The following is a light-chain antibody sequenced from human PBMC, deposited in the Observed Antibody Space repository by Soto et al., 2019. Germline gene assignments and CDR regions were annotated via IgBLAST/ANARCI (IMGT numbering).Light chain of an antibody. Sequence: QSALTQPASVFGSPGQSITISCTGASSDIGTYDYVSWYQQHPGKAPKLIIYEVTNMPFGISERFSGSKSGNSASLTISGLQAEDEADYYCCSYSSRNTMFVFGSGTKLTVL. V-gene: IGLV2-14*03. CDR3: CSYSSRNTMFV. CDR2: EVT. CDR1: SSDIGTYDY. J-gene: IGLJ1*01.